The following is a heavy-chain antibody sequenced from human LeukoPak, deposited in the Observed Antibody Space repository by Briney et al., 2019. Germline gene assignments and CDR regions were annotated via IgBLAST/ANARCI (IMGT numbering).Heavy chain of an antibody. Sequence: SETLSLTCAVSGGSISSGGYSWCWIRQPPGKGLEWIGYIYHSGSTYYNPSLKSRVTISADRSKNQFSLKLSSVTAADTAVYYCARVGLAAAYDYWGQGTLVTVSS. CDR3: ARVGLAAAYDY. CDR1: GGSISSGGYS. J-gene: IGHJ4*02. CDR2: IYHSGST. V-gene: IGHV4-30-2*01. D-gene: IGHD6-13*01.